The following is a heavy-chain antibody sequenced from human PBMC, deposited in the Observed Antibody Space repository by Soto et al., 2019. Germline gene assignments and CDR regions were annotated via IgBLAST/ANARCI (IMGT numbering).Heavy chain of an antibody. Sequence: GGSLRLSSAASGFTFSSYIMNWIRQARVKGLEWVSSISSSSSYIYYADSVKGRFTSPRDNAKNSLYLQMNSLRAEETAVYYCAPWGIVVTMTVDYWGQGTLVTVS. CDR3: APWGIVVTMTVDY. D-gene: IGHD5-12*01. V-gene: IGHV3-21*01. CDR1: GFTFSSYI. CDR2: ISSSSSYI. J-gene: IGHJ4*02.